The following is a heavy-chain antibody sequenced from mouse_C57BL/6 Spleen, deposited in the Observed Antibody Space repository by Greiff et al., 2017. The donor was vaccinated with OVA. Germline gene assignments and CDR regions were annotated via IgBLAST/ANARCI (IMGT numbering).Heavy chain of an antibody. Sequence: QVQLQQPGAELVRPGSSVTLSCKASGYTFTSYWMDWVKQRPGKGLEWIGNISPSDRETHYNQKFKDKATLTVDKSSSTAYMQLSSLTSEDSAVYYCAREGLTGNLDYWGQGTTLTVSS. CDR1: GYTFTSYW. J-gene: IGHJ2*01. CDR2: ISPSDRET. CDR3: AREGLTGNLDY. V-gene: IGHV1-61*01. D-gene: IGHD4-1*01.